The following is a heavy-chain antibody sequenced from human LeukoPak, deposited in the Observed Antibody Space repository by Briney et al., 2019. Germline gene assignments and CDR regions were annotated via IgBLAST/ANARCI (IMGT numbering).Heavy chain of an antibody. D-gene: IGHD3-10*01. CDR2: ISSSGNTI. CDR1: GFTFSSYE. V-gene: IGHV3-48*03. J-gene: IGHJ4*02. CDR3: ARGRGSGSSDIDY. Sequence: GGSLRLSCAASGFTFSSYEMNWVRQAPGKGLEWVSYISSSGNTIYYADSVKGRFTISRDNAKNSLYVQMNSLRAEDTAVYYCARGRGSGSSDIDYWGQGTLVTVSS.